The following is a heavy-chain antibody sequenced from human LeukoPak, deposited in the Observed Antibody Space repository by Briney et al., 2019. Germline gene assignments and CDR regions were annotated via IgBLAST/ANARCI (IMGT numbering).Heavy chain of an antibody. J-gene: IGHJ3*02. Sequence: SETLSLTCTVSGGSISSSSYYWGWIRQPPGKGLEWIGSIYYSGSTYHNPSLKSRVTISVDTSKNQFSLKLSSVTAADTAVYYCARDRGGFDAFDIWGQGTMVTVSS. CDR2: IYYSGST. CDR3: ARDRGGFDAFDI. V-gene: IGHV4-39*07. CDR1: GGSISSSSYY.